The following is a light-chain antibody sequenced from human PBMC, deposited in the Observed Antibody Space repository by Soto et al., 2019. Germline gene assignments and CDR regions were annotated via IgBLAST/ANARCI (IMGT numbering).Light chain of an antibody. J-gene: IGLJ1*01. V-gene: IGLV2-23*03. CDR3: CALAGGSAFCV. Sequence: QSVLTQPASVSGSPGQSITISCTGTNSDLGSFNLISWYQQHPGKAPKLVIYEGNERPSGVSHRFSGSKSGNTVSLTISGLQAEGDADYSVCALAGGSAFCVCGSETKGTV. CDR1: NSDLGSFNL. CDR2: EGN.